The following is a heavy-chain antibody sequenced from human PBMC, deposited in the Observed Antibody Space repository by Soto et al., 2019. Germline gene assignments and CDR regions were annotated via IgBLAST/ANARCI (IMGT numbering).Heavy chain of an antibody. CDR2: IYSDGATE. CDR3: ARDVGSSSWHALDI. J-gene: IGHJ3*02. Sequence: QVQLVESGGGVVQPGESLRLSCAASGFTFSTYLMHWVRQAPGKGLEWVAVIYSDGATEYYGDSVKGRFIISRDNSRSTLYVQMNDWRVEDTAVYFCARDVGSSSWHALDIWGQGTMVSVSS. V-gene: IGHV3-33*01. CDR1: GFTFSTYL. D-gene: IGHD6-13*01.